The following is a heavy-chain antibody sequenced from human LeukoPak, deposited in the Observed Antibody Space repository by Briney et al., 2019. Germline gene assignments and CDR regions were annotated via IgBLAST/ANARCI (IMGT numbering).Heavy chain of an antibody. CDR2: FDPEDGET. CDR1: GYTLTELS. D-gene: IGHD3-10*01. Sequence: ASVKVSSKVSGYTLTELSMHCVRQAPGKGLEWMGGFDPEDGETMYAQKFQGRVTMTEDTSTDTAYMELSSLRSEDTAVYYCATDFLRAEIGITMVRGPRGFYNGMDVWGQGTTVTVSS. V-gene: IGHV1-24*01. CDR3: ATDFLRAEIGITMVRGPRGFYNGMDV. J-gene: IGHJ6*02.